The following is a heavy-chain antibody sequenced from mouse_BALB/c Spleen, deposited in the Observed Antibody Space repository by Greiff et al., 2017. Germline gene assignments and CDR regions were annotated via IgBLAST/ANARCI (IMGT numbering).Heavy chain of an antibody. CDR2: INPSNGGT. V-gene: IGHV1S81*02. Sequence: QVHVKQSGAELVKPGASVKLSCKASGYTFTSYYMYWVKQRPGQGLEWIGEINPSNGGTNFNEKFKSKATLTVDKSSSTAYMQLSSLTSEDSAVYYCTRGVGNCGGFAYWGQGTLVTVSA. J-gene: IGHJ3*01. CDR1: GYTFTSYY. CDR3: TRGVGNCGGFAY. D-gene: IGHD2-1*01.